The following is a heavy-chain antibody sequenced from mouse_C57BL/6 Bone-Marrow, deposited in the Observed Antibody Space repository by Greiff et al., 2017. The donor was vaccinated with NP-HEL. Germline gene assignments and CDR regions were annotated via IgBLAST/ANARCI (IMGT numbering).Heavy chain of an antibody. CDR2: IYPRSGNT. V-gene: IGHV1-81*01. Sequence: QVQLQQSGAELARPGASVKLSCKASGYTFTSYGISWVKQRTGQGLEWIGEIYPRSGNTYYNEKFKGKATLTADKSSSTAYMELRSLTSEDSAVYFCARGLLRGDWYFDVWGTGTTVTVSS. CDR1: GYTFTSYG. D-gene: IGHD2-3*01. J-gene: IGHJ1*03. CDR3: ARGLLRGDWYFDV.